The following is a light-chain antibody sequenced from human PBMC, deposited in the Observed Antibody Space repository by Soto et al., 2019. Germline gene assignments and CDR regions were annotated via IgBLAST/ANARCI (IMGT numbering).Light chain of an antibody. Sequence: QSVLTQPASVSGSPGQSITIFCTGTSSDVGGYNYVSWYQQHPGKAPKLMIYDVSKRPSAVSIRVSGSKSGNTASLRISGRHAEDECDYYCISYTGSMTRVVGTGTKVAV. CDR1: SSDVGGYNY. CDR3: ISYTGSMTRV. J-gene: IGLJ1*01. CDR2: DVS. V-gene: IGLV2-14*01.